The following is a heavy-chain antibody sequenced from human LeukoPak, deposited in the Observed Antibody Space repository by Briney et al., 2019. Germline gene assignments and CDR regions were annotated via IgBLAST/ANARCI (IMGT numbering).Heavy chain of an antibody. V-gene: IGHV4-34*01. CDR1: GGSFSGYY. CDR2: INHSGST. Sequence: SETLSLTCAVYGGSFSGYYWSWIRQPPGKGLEWIGEINHSGSTNYNPSLKSRVTISVDTSKNQFSLKLSSVTAADPAVYYCARHVSGSGKFNYYYYMDVWGKGTTVTISS. D-gene: IGHD3-10*01. CDR3: ARHVSGSGKFNYYYYMDV. J-gene: IGHJ6*03.